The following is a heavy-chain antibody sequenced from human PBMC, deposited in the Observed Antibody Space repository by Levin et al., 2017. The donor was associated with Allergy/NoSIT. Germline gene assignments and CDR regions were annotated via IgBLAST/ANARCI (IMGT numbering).Heavy chain of an antibody. D-gene: IGHD4-23*01. CDR2: INPNSGGT. V-gene: IGHV1-2*02. Sequence: GESLKISCKASGYTFTGYYMHWVRQAPGQGLEWMGWINPNSGGTNYAQKFQGRVTMTRDTSISTAYMELSRLRSDDTAVYYCASEGGRPVTTVVTPDDAFEIWGQGTIVTVSS. CDR1: GYTFTGYY. J-gene: IGHJ3*02. CDR3: ASEGGRPVTTVVTPDDAFEI.